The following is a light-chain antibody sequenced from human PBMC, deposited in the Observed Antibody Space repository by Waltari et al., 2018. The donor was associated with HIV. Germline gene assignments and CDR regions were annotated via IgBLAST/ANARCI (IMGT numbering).Light chain of an antibody. CDR2: GNT. CDR3: SSFATSDTLL. V-gene: IGLV2-14*01. J-gene: IGLJ2*01. Sequence: QSALTQPASVSGSPGQSPTIPCTGTSDDIGLYNFVYWYQKHPDKAPQLIIYGNTNRPSGVSYRFSGSKSDNTASLTISGLQAEDEADYYCSSFATSDTLLFGGGTKLTVL. CDR1: SDDIGLYNF.